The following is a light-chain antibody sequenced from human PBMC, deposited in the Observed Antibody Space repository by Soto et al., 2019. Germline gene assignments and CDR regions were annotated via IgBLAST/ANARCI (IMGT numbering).Light chain of an antibody. CDR2: EVN. V-gene: IGLV2-8*01. CDR3: SSYADSNNWV. CDR1: SSDVGHYNY. J-gene: IGLJ3*02. Sequence: QSARTQPPSASGSPGQSVTISCTGTSSDVGHYNYVAWYQQHPDKAPKLMIYEVNKRPSGVPDRFSGSKSGNTASLTVSGLRPEDEADYYCSSYADSNNWVFGGGTKLTVL.